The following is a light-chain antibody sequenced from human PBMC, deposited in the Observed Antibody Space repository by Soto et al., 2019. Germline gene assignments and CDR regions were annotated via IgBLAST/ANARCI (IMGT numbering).Light chain of an antibody. CDR3: SSYTTSGTHVV. Sequence: QSALTQPASVSGSPGQSITISCTGTNSDVGGYNFVSWYQHHPGKAPKLMIYDVSHRPSRISDRFSGSKSGNTASLTISGLQAEDEGDYYCSSYTTSGTHVVFGGGTKLTVL. J-gene: IGLJ2*01. CDR2: DVS. CDR1: NSDVGGYNF. V-gene: IGLV2-14*03.